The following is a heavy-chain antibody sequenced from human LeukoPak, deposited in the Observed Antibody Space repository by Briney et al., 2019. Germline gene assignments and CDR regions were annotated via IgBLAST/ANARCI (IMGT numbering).Heavy chain of an antibody. CDR3: AGPNSSGYHDAFDI. CDR2: ISGSGGST. Sequence: HPGGSLRLSCAASGFTFSSHAMSWVRQAPGKGLEWVSAISGSGGSTYYADSVKGRFTISRDNSKNTLYLQMNSLRAEDTAVYYCAGPNSSGYHDAFDIWGQGTMVTVSS. J-gene: IGHJ3*02. V-gene: IGHV3-23*01. D-gene: IGHD3-22*01. CDR1: GFTFSSHA.